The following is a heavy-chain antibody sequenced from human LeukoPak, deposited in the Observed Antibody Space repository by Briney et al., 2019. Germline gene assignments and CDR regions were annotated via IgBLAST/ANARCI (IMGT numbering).Heavy chain of an antibody. CDR1: GFTFSSYA. V-gene: IGHV3-30-3*01. CDR2: ISYDGSNK. J-gene: IGHJ4*02. Sequence: GGSLRLSCAASGFTFSSYAMHWVRQAPGKGREWVAVISYDGSNKYYADSVKGRFTISRDNSKNTLYLQMNSLRAEDTAVYYCARGRVRGYSYGNYDYWGQGTLVTVSS. D-gene: IGHD5-18*01. CDR3: ARGRVRGYSYGNYDY.